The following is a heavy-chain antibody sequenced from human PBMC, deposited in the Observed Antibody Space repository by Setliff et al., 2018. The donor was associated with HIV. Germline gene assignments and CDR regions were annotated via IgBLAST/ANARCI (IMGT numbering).Heavy chain of an antibody. J-gene: IGHJ4*02. D-gene: IGHD6-6*01. Sequence: SETLSLTCTVAGGSISSGSYYWSWIRQPAGKGLEWIGHSHTSGSSSYNPSLKSRVIISLDTSKTQISLKLNSVTAADTAVYYCARDLLGSSSLVDYWGQGTLVTVSS. CDR2: SHTSGSS. CDR1: GGSISSGSYY. V-gene: IGHV4-61*09. CDR3: ARDLLGSSSLVDY.